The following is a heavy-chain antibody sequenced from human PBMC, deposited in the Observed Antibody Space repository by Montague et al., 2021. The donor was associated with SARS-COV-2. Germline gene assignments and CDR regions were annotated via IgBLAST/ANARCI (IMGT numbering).Heavy chain of an antibody. J-gene: IGHJ4*02. V-gene: IGHV4-4*07. CDR2: MHFTGKT. D-gene: IGHD3-10*01. Sequence: SETLSLTCTVSGDSISNYYWSWIRQPAGKGLEWIGRMHFTGKTYFSPSFSSRLTMSADTSKNQFSLKLTSVTAADTAIYFCARDRFDFGAGRQGTIDFWGQGTLVTVSS. CDR3: ARDRFDFGAGRQGTIDF. CDR1: GDSISNYY.